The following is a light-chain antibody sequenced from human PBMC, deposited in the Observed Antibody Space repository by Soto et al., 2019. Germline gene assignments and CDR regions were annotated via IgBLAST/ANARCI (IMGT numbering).Light chain of an antibody. CDR3: QQDNSYSQT. J-gene: IGKJ1*01. CDR2: DVS. CDR1: QSISSW. Sequence: DIQMTQSPSTLSASVGDIVTITCRASQSISSWLAWYQQKPGKAPKLLIYDVSSLESGVPSRFSGSGSGTEFALTISSLQPDDFATYYCQQDNSYSQTFGQGTKVDI. V-gene: IGKV1-5*01.